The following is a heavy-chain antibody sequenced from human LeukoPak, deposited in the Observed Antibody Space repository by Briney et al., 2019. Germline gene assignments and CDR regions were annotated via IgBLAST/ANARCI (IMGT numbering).Heavy chain of an antibody. CDR2: IIPIFGTA. Sequence: SVKVSCKASGGTFSSYAISWVRQAPGQGVEWMGRIIPIFGTANYAQKFQGRVTITTDESTSTAYMELSSLRSEDTAVYYCARDSADRRVVVITLPFDYWGQGTVVTVSS. V-gene: IGHV1-69*05. D-gene: IGHD2-21*01. CDR3: ARDSADRRVVVITLPFDY. J-gene: IGHJ4*02. CDR1: GGTFSSYA.